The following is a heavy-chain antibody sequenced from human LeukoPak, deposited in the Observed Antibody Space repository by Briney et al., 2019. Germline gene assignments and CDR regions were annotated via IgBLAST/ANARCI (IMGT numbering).Heavy chain of an antibody. CDR3: TREVRSAWASFDP. Sequence: SETLSLTCTVSGYSISSGYYWGWIRQPPGKGLEWIGSIHYSARICYNPSLKSRLTISPDTSKNQFSLKLTSVTAADTAVYYCTREVRSAWASFDPWGQGTLVIVSP. CDR1: GYSISSGYY. D-gene: IGHD1-26*01. J-gene: IGHJ5*02. V-gene: IGHV4-38-2*02. CDR2: IHYSARI.